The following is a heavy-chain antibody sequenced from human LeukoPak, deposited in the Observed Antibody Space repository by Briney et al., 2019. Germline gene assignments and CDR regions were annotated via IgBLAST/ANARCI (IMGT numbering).Heavy chain of an antibody. Sequence: PSETLSLTCTVSGGSISSSSYYWGWIRQPPGKGLEWIGSMYYSASAYYNPSLKSRVTFSVDTSKNQFSLKLSSVTAADTAVYYCARGSVDPGSRYFDYWGQGTLVTVSS. J-gene: IGHJ4*02. CDR1: GGSISSSSYY. D-gene: IGHD5-24*01. CDR2: MYYSASA. V-gene: IGHV4-39*07. CDR3: ARGSVDPGSRYFDY.